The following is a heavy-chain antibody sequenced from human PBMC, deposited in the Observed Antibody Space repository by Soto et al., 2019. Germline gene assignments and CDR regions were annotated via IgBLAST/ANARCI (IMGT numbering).Heavy chain of an antibody. J-gene: IGHJ5*02. CDR3: ARAPNPYSSSAGWFDP. CDR2: INPNSGGT. V-gene: IGHV1-2*02. D-gene: IGHD6-6*01. CDR1: GYTFTGYY. Sequence: ASVKVSCKASGYTFTGYYMHWVRQAPGQGLEWMGWINPNSGGTNYAQKFQGRVTMTRDTSISTAYMELSRLRSDDTAVYYCARAPNPYSSSAGWFDPWGQGTLVTVSS.